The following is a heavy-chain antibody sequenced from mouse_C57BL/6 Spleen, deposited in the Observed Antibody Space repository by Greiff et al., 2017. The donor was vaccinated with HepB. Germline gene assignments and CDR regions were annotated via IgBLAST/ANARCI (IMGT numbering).Heavy chain of an antibody. CDR2: IDPETGGT. CDR3: TRSPIYYDYDGFAY. D-gene: IGHD2-4*01. J-gene: IGHJ3*01. CDR1: GYTFTDYE. V-gene: IGHV1-15*01. Sequence: QVQLQQSGAELVRPGASVTLSCKASGYTFTDYEMHWVKQTPVHGLEWIGAIDPETGGTAYNQKFKGKAILTADKSSSTAYMELRSLTSEDSAVYDCTRSPIYYDYDGFAYWGQGTLVTVFA.